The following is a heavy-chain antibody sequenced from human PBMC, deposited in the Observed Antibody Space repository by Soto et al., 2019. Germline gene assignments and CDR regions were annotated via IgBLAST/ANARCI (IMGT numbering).Heavy chain of an antibody. J-gene: IGHJ4*02. D-gene: IGHD2-2*02. CDR3: ARRLYTLTVDY. V-gene: IGHV1-18*01. Sequence: ASVKVSCKASGYTFTSYDISWVRQAPGQGLGWMGWISAYNGNTNYAQKLQGRVTMTTDTSTSTADKELRSLRSDDTAVYYCARRLYTLTVDYWGQGTLVTVSS. CDR1: GYTFTSYD. CDR2: ISAYNGNT.